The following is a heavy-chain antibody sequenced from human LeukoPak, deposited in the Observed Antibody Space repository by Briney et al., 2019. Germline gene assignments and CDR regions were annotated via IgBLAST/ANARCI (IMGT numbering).Heavy chain of an antibody. CDR3: AKAGIVATRVIVYYFDY. CDR2: IRFDGSKK. CDR1: GFTFNNYG. Sequence: PGGSLRLSCVASGFTFNNYGIHWIRQAPGKGLEWVAFIRFDGSKKFYSDSVKGRFTISRDNSKNTLYLQMNCLRAEDTAVYYCAKAGIVATRVIVYYFDYWGQGTLVTVSS. J-gene: IGHJ4*02. D-gene: IGHD5-12*01. V-gene: IGHV3-30*02.